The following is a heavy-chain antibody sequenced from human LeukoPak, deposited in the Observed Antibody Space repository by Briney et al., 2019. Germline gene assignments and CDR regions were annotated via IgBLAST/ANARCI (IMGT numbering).Heavy chain of an antibody. CDR3: ARVPDFIARPCDS. CDR2: SSPTGDIT. V-gene: IGHV4-34*01. J-gene: IGHJ4*02. D-gene: IGHD2-21*01. CDR1: GGSFSGNY. Sequence: SETLSLTCAVYGGSFSGNYWTLIRQTPGRGLEGIGESSPTGDITGYNPSLKGRATISVHSSKKQFSLTLTSVTAADTGVYYCARVPDFIARPCDSWGPGTLVTVSS.